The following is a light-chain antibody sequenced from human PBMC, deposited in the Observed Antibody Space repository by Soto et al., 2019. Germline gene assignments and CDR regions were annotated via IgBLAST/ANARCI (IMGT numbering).Light chain of an antibody. V-gene: IGLV2-14*01. CDR2: EVS. CDR1: SSDVGGYNY. J-gene: IGLJ3*02. Sequence: QSALTQPASVSGSPGQSITISCTGTSSDVGGYNYVSWYQQHPGKAPKLMIYEVSNRPSGVSNRFSGSKSGNTASLTISGLQAEEEADYYCSSYTSSSTLVFGGGTKRTVL. CDR3: SSYTSSSTLV.